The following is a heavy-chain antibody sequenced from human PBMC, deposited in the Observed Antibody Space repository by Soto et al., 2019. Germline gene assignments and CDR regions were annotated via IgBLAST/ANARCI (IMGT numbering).Heavy chain of an antibody. CDR3: AKKGLGSLATYCTTGDCHYAFDV. Sequence: EAHLLESGGGLVRPGGSLRLSCAASGFTFYNYAMNWVRQAPGKGLEWVSTISGGGDGTYYADSVKGRFTISRDNSRNTVYLQMNSMRADDTAVYYCAKKGLGSLATYCTTGDCHYAFDVWGQGTLVTVSS. CDR1: GFTFYNYA. CDR2: ISGGGDGT. D-gene: IGHD2-8*01. V-gene: IGHV3-23*01. J-gene: IGHJ3*01.